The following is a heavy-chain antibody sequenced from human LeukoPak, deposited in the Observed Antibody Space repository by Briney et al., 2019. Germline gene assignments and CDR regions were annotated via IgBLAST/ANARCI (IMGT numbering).Heavy chain of an antibody. J-gene: IGHJ6*02. CDR2: IRYDGSNK. CDR1: GFTFSSYG. Sequence: PGGSLRLSCAASGFTFSSYGMHWVRQAPGKGLEWVAFIRYDGSNKYYADSVKGRFTISRDNAKNSLYLQMNSLRAEDTAVYYCAKDPPLLWFGELGLDVWGQGTTVTVSS. CDR3: AKDPPLLWFGELGLDV. V-gene: IGHV3-30*02. D-gene: IGHD3-10*01.